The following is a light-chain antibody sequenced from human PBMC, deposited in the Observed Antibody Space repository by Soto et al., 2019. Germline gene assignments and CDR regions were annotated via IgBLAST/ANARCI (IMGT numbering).Light chain of an antibody. CDR3: QQTLSTPPVT. J-gene: IGKJ5*01. CDR2: HAS. V-gene: IGKV1-5*01. Sequence: DLLMTQSPSTLSASVGDRVTITCRASQRISDWLSCYQQKPGRAPNLLIYHASRLGTGVSSRFGGSGSGTDFTLIINSLQPEDFATYFCQQTLSTPPVTFGQGTRLEI. CDR1: QRISDW.